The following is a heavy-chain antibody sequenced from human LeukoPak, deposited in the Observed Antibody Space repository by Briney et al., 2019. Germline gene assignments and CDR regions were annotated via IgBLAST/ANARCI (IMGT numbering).Heavy chain of an antibody. CDR3: ARVTMVRGVIINNWFDP. CDR2: ISAYNGNT. Sequence: ASVKLSCKASGYTFTSYGISWVRHAPGQGLEWMGWISAYNGNTNYAQKLQGRVTITTDTSTSTAYMELRSLRSEDTAVYYCARVTMVRGVIINNWFDPWGQGTLVTVSS. V-gene: IGHV1-18*01. J-gene: IGHJ5*02. D-gene: IGHD3-10*01. CDR1: GYTFTSYG.